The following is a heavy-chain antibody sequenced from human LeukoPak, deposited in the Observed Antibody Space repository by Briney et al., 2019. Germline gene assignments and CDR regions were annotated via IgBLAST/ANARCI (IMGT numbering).Heavy chain of an antibody. Sequence: GESLRISCKGFGYSFANYWITWVRQMPVKGLEWMGRIDPRDSYSNYSPSFQGHVTISVDKSINTVYLHWNTLKPSDTAMYYCARLGEEWLVHNWFDPWGQGTLVTVSS. J-gene: IGHJ5*02. CDR2: IDPRDSYS. CDR1: GYSFANYW. CDR3: ARLGEEWLVHNWFDP. V-gene: IGHV5-10-1*01. D-gene: IGHD6-19*01.